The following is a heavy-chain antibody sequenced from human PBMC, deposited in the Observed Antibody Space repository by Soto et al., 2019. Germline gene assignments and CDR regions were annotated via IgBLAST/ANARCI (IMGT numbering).Heavy chain of an antibody. CDR1: GGTFSSYA. D-gene: IGHD3-9*01. CDR2: IIPIFGTA. Sequence: ASVKVSCKASGGTFSSYAISWVRQAPGQGLEWMGGIIPIFGTANYAQKFQGRVTITADESTSTAYMELSSLRSEDTAVYYCARTYYDILTGYRTNHTFDYWGQGTLVTVSS. V-gene: IGHV1-69*13. CDR3: ARTYYDILTGYRTNHTFDY. J-gene: IGHJ4*02.